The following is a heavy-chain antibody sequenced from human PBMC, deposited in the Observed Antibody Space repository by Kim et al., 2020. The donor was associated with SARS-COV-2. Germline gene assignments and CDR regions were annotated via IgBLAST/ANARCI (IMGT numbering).Heavy chain of an antibody. CDR1: GGSISSSSYY. CDR2: IYYSGST. CDR3: ARAGATDY. D-gene: IGHD5-12*01. V-gene: IGHV4-39*07. Sequence: SETLSLTCTVSGGSISSSSYYWGWIRQPPGKGLEWIGSIYYSGSTYYNPSLKSRVTISVDTSKNQFSLKLSSVTAADTAVYYCARAGATDYWGQGTLVTVSS. J-gene: IGHJ4*02.